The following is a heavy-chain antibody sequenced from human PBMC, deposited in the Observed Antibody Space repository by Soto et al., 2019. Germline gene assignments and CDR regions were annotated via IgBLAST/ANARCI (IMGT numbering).Heavy chain of an antibody. CDR3: ARHNYGSGSTYFDY. V-gene: IGHV4-59*08. Sequence: SATLPLTSTVSGGSIRSYYWSWIRQPPGKGLEWIGYIYYSGSTNYNPSLKSRVTISVDTSKNQFSLKLNSMTAADTAVYYCARHNYGSGSTYFDYWGQGTLVTVSS. J-gene: IGHJ4*02. CDR2: IYYSGST. CDR1: GGSIRSYY. D-gene: IGHD3-10*01.